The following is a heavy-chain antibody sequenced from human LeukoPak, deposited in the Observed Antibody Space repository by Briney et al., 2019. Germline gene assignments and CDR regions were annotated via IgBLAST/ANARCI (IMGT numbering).Heavy chain of an antibody. CDR2: ISWDSRNI. Sequence: GGSLRLSCAASGFTFDDYAMFWVRQAPGEGLEWVSGISWDSRNIGYAASVKGRFTVSRDNGKDSLYLQINSLRVEDTALYYCARGNRDTSGFYYYYGMDVWGQGTTVSVSS. CDR3: ARGNRDTSGFYYYYGMDV. V-gene: IGHV3-9*01. J-gene: IGHJ6*02. D-gene: IGHD6-19*01. CDR1: GFTFDDYA.